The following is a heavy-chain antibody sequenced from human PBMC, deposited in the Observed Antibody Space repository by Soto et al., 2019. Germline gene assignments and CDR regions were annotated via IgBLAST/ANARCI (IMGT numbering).Heavy chain of an antibody. CDR2: IVVGSGNT. J-gene: IGHJ6*03. CDR1: GFTFTSSA. D-gene: IGHD2-15*01. V-gene: IGHV1-58*02. CDR3: AADPYSGGSFRPYYYYMDV. Sequence: AASVKVSCKASGFTFTSSAMQWVRQARGQRLEWIGWIVVGSGNTNYAQKFQERVTITRDMSTSTAYMELSSLRSEDTAVYYCAADPYSGGSFRPYYYYMDVWGKGTTVTVSS.